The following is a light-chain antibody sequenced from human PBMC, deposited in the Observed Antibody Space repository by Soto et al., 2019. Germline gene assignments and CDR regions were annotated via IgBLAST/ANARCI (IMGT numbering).Light chain of an antibody. CDR2: DVN. V-gene: IGLV2-14*03. Sequence: QSALTQPASVSGSPGQSITISCTGTSSDVGGYTYVSWYQHHPGKAPKLMIYDVNNRPSGISNRFSGSKSGNTASLTISGLQAEDEADYYCSSYTTTSIGVFGTGTKVTVL. CDR3: SSYTTTSIGV. J-gene: IGLJ1*01. CDR1: SSDVGGYTY.